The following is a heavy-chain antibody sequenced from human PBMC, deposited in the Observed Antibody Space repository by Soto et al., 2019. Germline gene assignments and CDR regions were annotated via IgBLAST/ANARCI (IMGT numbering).Heavy chain of an antibody. CDR2: IYHSGST. J-gene: IGHJ5*02. D-gene: IGHD1-1*01. CDR3: ARSLSYNINWLCT. V-gene: IGHV4-39*07. Sequence: SETLSLTCTVSGGSISSSSYYWGWIRQPPGKGLEWIGYIYHSGSTYYNPSLKSRVTISVDTSKNQFSLKLSSVTAADTAVYYCARSLSYNINWLCTWGKGSRV. CDR1: GGSISSSSYY.